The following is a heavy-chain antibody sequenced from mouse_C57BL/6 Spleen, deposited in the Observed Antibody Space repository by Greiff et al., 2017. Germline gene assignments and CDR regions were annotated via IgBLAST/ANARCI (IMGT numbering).Heavy chain of an antibody. J-gene: IGHJ3*01. D-gene: IGHD2-4*01. CDR1: GYTFTDYE. Sequence: QVQLQQSGAELVRPGASVTLSCKASGYTFTDYEMHWVKQTPVHGLEWIGAIDPETGGTAYNQKFKGKAILTADKSSSTAYMELRSLTSEDYAVYYSTRGGDYDWFAYWGQGTLVTVAA. CDR2: IDPETGGT. V-gene: IGHV1-15*01. CDR3: TRGGDYDWFAY.